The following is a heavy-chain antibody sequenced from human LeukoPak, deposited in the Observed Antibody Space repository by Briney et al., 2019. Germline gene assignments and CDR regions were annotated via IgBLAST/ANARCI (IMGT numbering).Heavy chain of an antibody. CDR3: ARADCSSSTCYLRSSWFDP. Sequence: PWGSLRLSYAASGFSLSIYDMNWVRQAPGKGLEWGSSISTSSTFIYYTYSVQGPFTYSRDNAQNSLYLQTNSLSAADTAVYYCARADCSSSTCYLRSSWFDPWGQGTLPTVSS. V-gene: IGHV3-21*01. J-gene: IGHJ5*02. CDR2: ISTSSTFI. D-gene: IGHD2/OR15-2a*01. CDR1: GFSLSIYD.